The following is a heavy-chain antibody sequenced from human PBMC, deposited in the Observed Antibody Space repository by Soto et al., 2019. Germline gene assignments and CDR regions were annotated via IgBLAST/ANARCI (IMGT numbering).Heavy chain of an antibody. Sequence: QVQLQQWGAGLLKPSETLSLTCAVYGGSFSGYYWSWIRQPQGTGLELIGEINHSGSTNYNPSLKSRVTISVDTSKNQFSLKLSSVTAADTAVYYCARFPLYSTRETEGERDAFDIWGQGTMVTVSS. V-gene: IGHV4-34*01. J-gene: IGHJ3*02. CDR3: ARFPLYSTRETEGERDAFDI. D-gene: IGHD6-13*01. CDR1: GGSFSGYY. CDR2: INHSGST.